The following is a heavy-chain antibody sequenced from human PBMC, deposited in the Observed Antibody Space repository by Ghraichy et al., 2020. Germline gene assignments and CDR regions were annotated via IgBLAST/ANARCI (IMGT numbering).Heavy chain of an antibody. CDR1: GWSFSGYY. Sequence: SETLSLTCAVYGWSFSGYYWSWIRQPPGKGLEWIGEINHSGSTNYNPSLKSRVTISVDTSKNQFSLKLSSVTAADTAVYYCARGGRSSSWYARKYYFDYWGQGTLVTVSS. D-gene: IGHD6-13*01. V-gene: IGHV4-34*01. J-gene: IGHJ4*02. CDR2: INHSGST. CDR3: ARGGRSSSWYARKYYFDY.